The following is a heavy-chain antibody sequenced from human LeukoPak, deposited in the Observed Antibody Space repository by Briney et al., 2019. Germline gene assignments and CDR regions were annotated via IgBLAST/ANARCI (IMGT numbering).Heavy chain of an antibody. CDR1: GYTLTSYY. CDR2: INPSGGST. CDR3: ARATIYDSSGWFFDY. J-gene: IGHJ4*02. D-gene: IGHD6-19*01. Sequence: GASVKVSCKASGYTLTSYYMHWVRQAPGQGLEWMGIINPSGGSTSYAQKFQGRVTMTRDTSTSTVYMELSSLRSEDTAVYYCARATIYDSSGWFFDYWGQGTLVTVSS. V-gene: IGHV1-46*01.